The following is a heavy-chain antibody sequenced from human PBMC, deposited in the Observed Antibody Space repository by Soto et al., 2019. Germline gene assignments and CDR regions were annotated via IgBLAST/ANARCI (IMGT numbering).Heavy chain of an antibody. CDR1: GGSITSDY. CDR2: IYYSGST. Sequence: SETLPVTCIVTGGSITSDYWSWIRQPPGKGLEWIGYIYYSGSTNYNPSLKSRVTISVDTSKNQFSLKLSSVTPAATAGYYCARGGNYYGSGSYDYWGQGTLVTVSS. CDR3: ARGGNYYGSGSYDY. D-gene: IGHD3-10*01. J-gene: IGHJ4*02. V-gene: IGHV4-59*01.